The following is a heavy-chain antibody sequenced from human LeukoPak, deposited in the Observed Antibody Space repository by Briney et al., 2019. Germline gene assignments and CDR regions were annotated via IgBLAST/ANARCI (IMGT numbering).Heavy chain of an antibody. D-gene: IGHD1-26*01. V-gene: IGHV3-7*01. CDR2: IKEDGSKK. J-gene: IGHJ4*02. CDR3: GREIPGGATALDY. CDR1: GFTFRNYW. Sequence: GGSLRLSCAASGFTFRNYWMSWVRQAPGKGLEWVANIKEDGSKKNYVDSVKGRFTISRDNVKNSLSLQINSPRGEDTAVYYCGREIPGGATALDYWGQGTLVTVSS.